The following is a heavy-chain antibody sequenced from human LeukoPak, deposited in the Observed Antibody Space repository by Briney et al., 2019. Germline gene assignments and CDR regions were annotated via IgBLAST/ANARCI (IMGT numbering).Heavy chain of an antibody. J-gene: IGHJ4*01. CDR3: STEPRSLLY. CDR1: GFTFSTYI. CDR2: IGTSTSYI. D-gene: IGHD4-17*01. Sequence: GGSLRLSCAASGFTFSTYIMNWVRQTPGKGLEWVSSIGTSTSYIYYADSVKGRFTISRDNAKNSLYLQLNSLRPEDTALYYCSTEPRSLLYWGHGTLVTVSS. V-gene: IGHV3-21*04.